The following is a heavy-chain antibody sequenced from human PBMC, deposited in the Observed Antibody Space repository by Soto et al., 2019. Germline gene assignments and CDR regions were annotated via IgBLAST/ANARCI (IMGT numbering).Heavy chain of an antibody. D-gene: IGHD6-19*01. J-gene: IGHJ4*02. CDR2: ISSSSSTI. CDR3: VSGSSGWYWCY. Sequence: EVQLVESGGGLVQPGGSLRLSCAASGFTFSSYSMNWVRQAPGKGLEWVSYISSSSSTIYYADSVKGRFTISRDNAKNSLYLQMNSLRAEDTAVYYCVSGSSGWYWCYWGQGTLVTVSS. V-gene: IGHV3-48*01. CDR1: GFTFSSYS.